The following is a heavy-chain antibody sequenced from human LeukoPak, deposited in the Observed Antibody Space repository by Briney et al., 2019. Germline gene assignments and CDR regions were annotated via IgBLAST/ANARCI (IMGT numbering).Heavy chain of an antibody. CDR3: AREYCGGDNCWFDP. CDR1: GGSINSYY. D-gene: IGHD2-21*02. V-gene: IGHV4-4*07. J-gene: IGHJ5*02. CDR2: IYTSGST. Sequence: PSETLSLTCTVSGGSINSYYWSWIRQPAGKGLEWIGRIYTSGSTNYNPSLKSRVTMSVDTSKNQFSLKLSSVTAADTAVYYCAREYCGGDNCWFDPWGQGTLVTVSS.